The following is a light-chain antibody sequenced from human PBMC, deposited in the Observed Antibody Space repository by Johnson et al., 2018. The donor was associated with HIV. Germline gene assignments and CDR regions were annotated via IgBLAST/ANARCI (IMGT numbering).Light chain of an antibody. J-gene: IGLJ1*01. Sequence: QSMLTQPPSVSAAPGQKFTISCSGSSSDMGNYAVSWYQQLPGTAPKLLIYENNKRPSGIPDRFSGSKSGTSATLGITGLQTGDEADYYCGTWDSSLSPFGTGTKVTVL. CDR3: GTWDSSLSP. CDR2: ENN. CDR1: SSDMGNYA. V-gene: IGLV1-51*02.